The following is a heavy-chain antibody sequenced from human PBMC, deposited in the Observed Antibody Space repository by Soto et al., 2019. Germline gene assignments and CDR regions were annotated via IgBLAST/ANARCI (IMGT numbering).Heavy chain of an antibody. J-gene: IGHJ4*02. CDR1: GGSISRYY. CDR3: ASHIAYDSSAYPTELDF. D-gene: IGHD3-22*01. Sequence: SETLSLTCSVSGGSISRYYWSWIRQPPGKGLEWIGYIHYSGSTNYNPSLKSRVTISGDTSKNHLSLKLSSVTAADTAVYYCASHIAYDSSAYPTELDFWGQGTLVTVSS. V-gene: IGHV4-59*01. CDR2: IHYSGST.